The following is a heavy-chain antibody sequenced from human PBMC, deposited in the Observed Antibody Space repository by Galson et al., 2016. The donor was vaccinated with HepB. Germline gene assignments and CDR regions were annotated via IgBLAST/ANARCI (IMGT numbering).Heavy chain of an antibody. V-gene: IGHV3-33*01. D-gene: IGHD3-10*01. CDR2: ICYNGTNT. J-gene: IGHJ5*02. CDR3: ARGGQHYGAGSKDCDP. CDR1: GFTFSRFG. Sequence: SLRLSCAASGFTFSRFGMHWVRQAPGKGLEWVAAICYNGTNTYYAESVKGRFTISRDNSKNTLYLQLNTLRADDTALYYCARGGQHYGAGSKDCDPWGQGSLVTVSS.